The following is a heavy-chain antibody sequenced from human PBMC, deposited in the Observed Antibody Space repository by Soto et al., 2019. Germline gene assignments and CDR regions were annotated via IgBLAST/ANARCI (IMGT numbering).Heavy chain of an antibody. J-gene: IGHJ4*02. CDR3: AKDRIVTMIVVVMLFDY. CDR2: MTGSGGFT. Sequence: GGSLRLSCAASGFSFSAYAMSWVRQAPGKGLEWVSGMTGSGGFTYYADSVKGRFTVSRDNSKNTLYLQMNSLRAEDTAVYYCAKDRIVTMIVVVMLFDYWGQGTLVTVSS. CDR1: GFSFSAYA. D-gene: IGHD3-22*01. V-gene: IGHV3-23*01.